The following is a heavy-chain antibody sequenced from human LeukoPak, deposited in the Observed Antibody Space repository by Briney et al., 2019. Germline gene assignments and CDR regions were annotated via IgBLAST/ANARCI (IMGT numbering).Heavy chain of an antibody. D-gene: IGHD6-19*01. CDR3: AKDRSSGWYGPFDY. CDR1: GFTFGDYA. J-gene: IGHJ4*02. V-gene: IGHV3-9*03. CDR2: ISWNSGSI. Sequence: PGRSLRLSCAASGFTFGDYAMHWVRQAPGKGLEWVSGISWNSGSIGYADSVKGRFTISRDNAKNSLYLQMNSLRAEDMALYYCAKDRSSGWYGPFDYWGQGTLVTVSS.